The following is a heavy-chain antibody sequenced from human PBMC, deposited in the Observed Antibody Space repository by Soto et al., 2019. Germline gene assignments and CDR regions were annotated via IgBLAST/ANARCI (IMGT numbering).Heavy chain of an antibody. CDR3: ARRSSGYSPFDP. J-gene: IGHJ5*02. CDR1: GGTFSSYA. Sequence: AASVKVSCKASGGTFSSYAISWVRQAPGQGLEWMGGIIPIFGTANYAQKFQGRVTITADKSTSTAYMELSSLRSEDTAVYYCARRSSGYSPFDPWGQGTLVTVSS. D-gene: IGHD3-22*01. V-gene: IGHV1-69*06. CDR2: IIPIFGTA.